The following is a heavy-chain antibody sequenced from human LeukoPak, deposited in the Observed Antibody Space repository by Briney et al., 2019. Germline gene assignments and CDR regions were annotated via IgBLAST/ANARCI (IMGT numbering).Heavy chain of an antibody. CDR3: ARDFMVRGVTTPDY. Sequence: ASVKVSCKAFGYTFIGYYMHWVRQAPGQGLQWIGWMNPNSGVTNYAQKFQGRVTMTRDTSISTAYMELSGLRYDDTAVYYCARDFMVRGVTTPDYWGQGTLVTVSS. J-gene: IGHJ4*02. CDR1: GYTFIGYY. V-gene: IGHV1-2*02. D-gene: IGHD3-10*01. CDR2: MNPNSGVT.